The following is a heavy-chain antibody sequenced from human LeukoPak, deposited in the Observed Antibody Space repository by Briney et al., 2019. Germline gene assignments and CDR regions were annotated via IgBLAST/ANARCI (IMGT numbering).Heavy chain of an antibody. V-gene: IGHV4-59*01. Sequence: PSETLSLTCTVSGGSISSYYWSWLRQPPGKGLEWIGYIYYTGSTNYNPSLKSRVTISVDTSKNQFSLKLSSGTSADTAMYYCARSVYSSSWHNYFDPWGQGTLVTVSS. CDR1: GGSISSYY. CDR2: IYYTGST. CDR3: ARSVYSSSWHNYFDP. J-gene: IGHJ5*02. D-gene: IGHD6-13*01.